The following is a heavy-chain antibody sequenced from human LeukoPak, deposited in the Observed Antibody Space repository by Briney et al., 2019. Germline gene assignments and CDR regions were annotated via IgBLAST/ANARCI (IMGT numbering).Heavy chain of an antibody. V-gene: IGHV1-2*06. J-gene: IGHJ4*02. D-gene: IGHD6-6*01. CDR1: GYTFTGYY. Sequence: EASVKVSCKASGYTFTGYYMHWVRQAPGQGLEWMRRINPNSGGTNYAQKFQGRVTMTRDTSISTAYMELSRLRSDDTAVYYCARDPNSSSNPDYWGQGTLVTVSS. CDR2: INPNSGGT. CDR3: ARDPNSSSNPDY.